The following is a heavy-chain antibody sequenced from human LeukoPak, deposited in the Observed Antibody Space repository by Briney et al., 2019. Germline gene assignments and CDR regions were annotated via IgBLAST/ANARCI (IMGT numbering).Heavy chain of an antibody. CDR1: AYTFSKYY. J-gene: IGHJ4*02. V-gene: IGHV1-46*01. D-gene: IGHD2-15*01. Sequence: ASVKVSCMSSAYTFSKYYIHWGRQAPGHGLEWMGLVNPSGGSTDYAQQFHGRVTMDRDTSTSTVYMELSSLRSDDTAVYHCARARMFGGYVDYWGQGTLVTVCS. CDR2: VNPSGGST. CDR3: ARARMFGGYVDY.